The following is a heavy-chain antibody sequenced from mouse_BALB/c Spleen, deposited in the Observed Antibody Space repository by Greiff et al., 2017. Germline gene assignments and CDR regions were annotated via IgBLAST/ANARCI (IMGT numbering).Heavy chain of an antibody. CDR3: ARHNYRYGGPWFAD. V-gene: IGHV5-12-1*01. CDR1: GFAFSSYD. Sequence: EVKLVESGGGLVKPGGSLKLSCAASGFAFSSYDMSWVRQTPEKRLEWVAYISSGGGSTYYPDTVKGRFTISRDNAKNTLYLQMSSLKSEDTAMYYCARHNYRYGGPWFADWGQGTLVTVSA. J-gene: IGHJ3*01. D-gene: IGHD2-14*01. CDR2: ISSGGGST.